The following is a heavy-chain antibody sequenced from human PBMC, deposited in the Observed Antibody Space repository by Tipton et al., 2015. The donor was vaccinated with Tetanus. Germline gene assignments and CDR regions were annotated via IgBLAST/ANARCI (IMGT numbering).Heavy chain of an antibody. CDR3: ARGSSFGGVVVSYAFDS. CDR2: IYSGGST. CDR1: GFTVSSNY. D-gene: IGHD3-16*01. V-gene: IGHV3-53*01. J-gene: IGHJ3*01. Sequence: SLRLSCAASGFTVSSNYMSWVRQAPGKGLEWVSIIYSGGSTYYADSVKGRFTISRDNSKNTLYLQLNSLRAEDTAVYYCARGSSFGGVVVSYAFDSRGHGTMVT.